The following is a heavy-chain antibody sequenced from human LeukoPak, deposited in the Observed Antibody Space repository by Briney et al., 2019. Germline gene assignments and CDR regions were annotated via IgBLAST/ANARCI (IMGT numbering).Heavy chain of an antibody. CDR2: IYYSGST. V-gene: IGHV4-61*01. Sequence: PSETLSLTCTVSGGSISSSSYYWGWIRQPPGKGLEWIGYIYYSGSTNYNPSLKSRVTISVDTSKNQFSLKLSSVTAADTAVYYCARDPRDYYDSSGYFAFDIWGQGTMVTVSS. CDR3: ARDPRDYYDSSGYFAFDI. CDR1: GGSISSSSYY. D-gene: IGHD3-22*01. J-gene: IGHJ3*02.